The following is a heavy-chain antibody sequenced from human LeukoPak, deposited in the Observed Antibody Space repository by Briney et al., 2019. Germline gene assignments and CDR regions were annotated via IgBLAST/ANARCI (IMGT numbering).Heavy chain of an antibody. D-gene: IGHD2-8*01. J-gene: IGHJ6*02. CDR1: GGTFSSYA. CDR3: ARGRVLRPLTDYYYGMDV. Sequence: ASVKVSCKASGGTFSSYAISWVRQAPGQGLEWMGGIIPIFGTANYAQKFQSRVTITADESTSTAYMELTSLRSEDTAVYYCARGRVLRPLTDYYYGMDVWGQGTTVTVSS. V-gene: IGHV1-69*13. CDR2: IIPIFGTA.